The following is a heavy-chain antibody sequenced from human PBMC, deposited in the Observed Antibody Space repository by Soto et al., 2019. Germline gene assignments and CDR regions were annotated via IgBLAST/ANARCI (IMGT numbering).Heavy chain of an antibody. V-gene: IGHV3-48*02. CDR1: GFTFSSYS. Sequence: EVQLVESGGGLVQPGGSLRLSCAASGFTFSSYSMNWVRQAPGKGLEWVSYISSSSSTIYYADSVQGRFTISRDNAKNSLYLQMNSLRDEDTAVYYCARDWHDILTGYRIFDYWGQGTLVTVSS. CDR2: ISSSSSTI. CDR3: ARDWHDILTGYRIFDY. J-gene: IGHJ4*02. D-gene: IGHD3-9*01.